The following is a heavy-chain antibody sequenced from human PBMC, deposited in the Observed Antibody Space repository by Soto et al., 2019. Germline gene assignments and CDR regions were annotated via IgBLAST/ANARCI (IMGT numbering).Heavy chain of an antibody. CDR1: GYPFIKYG. D-gene: IGHD5-12*01. J-gene: IGHJ5*02. CDR3: ATSYDSGFDP. V-gene: IGHV1-18*04. CDR2: IKVDSGYT. Sequence: QLQLVQSAAEVKKPGASVRVSCKASGYPFIKYGISWIRQAPEQGLEWMGWIKVDSGYTNYAQKSQGRVTMTTDTSSDTAFMELRSLRSDDTAVYYCATSYDSGFDPWGQGTLVSVSS.